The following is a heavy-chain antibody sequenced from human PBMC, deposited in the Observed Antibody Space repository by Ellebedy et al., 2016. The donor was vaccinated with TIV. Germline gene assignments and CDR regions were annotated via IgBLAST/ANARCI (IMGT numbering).Heavy chain of an antibody. CDR1: GFTFDDFA. D-gene: IGHD3-16*01. V-gene: IGHV3-9*01. Sequence: GGSLRLSXAASGFTFDDFAMHWVRQAPGKGLEWVSGISWNSGKVVYADSVKGRFTISRDNTKNSLFLQMNSLRVEDTALYYCANPARWPGGYFDLWGRGTPVTVSS. CDR2: ISWNSGKV. J-gene: IGHJ2*01. CDR3: ANPARWPGGYFDL.